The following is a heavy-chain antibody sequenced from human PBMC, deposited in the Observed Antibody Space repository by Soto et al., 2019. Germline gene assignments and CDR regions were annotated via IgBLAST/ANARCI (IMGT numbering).Heavy chain of an antibody. D-gene: IGHD3-22*01. V-gene: IGHV4-34*01. CDR1: GGSFSGYY. CDR3: AYDSSGYYRAAY. Sequence: PSETLSLTCAVYGGSFSGYYWSWIRQPPGKGLEWIGEINHSGSTNYNPSLKSRVTISVDTSKNQFSLKLSSVTAADTAVYYCAYDSSGYYRAAYWGQGTLVTVSS. CDR2: INHSGST. J-gene: IGHJ4*02.